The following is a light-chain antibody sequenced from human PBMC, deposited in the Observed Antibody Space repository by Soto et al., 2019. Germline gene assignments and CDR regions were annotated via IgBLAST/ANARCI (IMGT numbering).Light chain of an antibody. CDR2: DAS. CDR3: QQYNSYTWT. J-gene: IGKJ1*01. Sequence: DIQMTQSPSTLSASVGDRVTITCRASQSISSRLAWYQQKPGKAPKLLIYDASSLASGVPSRFSGSGSGTEFILTIISRQHDDDVTDYCQQYNSYTWTFGQGTKVDIK. CDR1: QSISSR. V-gene: IGKV1-5*01.